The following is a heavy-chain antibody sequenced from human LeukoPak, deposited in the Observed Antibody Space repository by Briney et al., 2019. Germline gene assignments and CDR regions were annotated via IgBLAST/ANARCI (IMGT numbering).Heavy chain of an antibody. CDR3: ARDRLTYYYDSSGLGMDV. D-gene: IGHD3-22*01. CDR1: GGSISSYY. CDR2: IYYSGST. V-gene: IGHV4-59*01. J-gene: IGHJ6*02. Sequence: SETLSLTCTVSGGSISSYYWSWIRQPPGKGLEWIGYIYYSGSTNYNPSLKSRVTISVDTSKNQFSLKLNSVTAADTAVYYCARDRLTYYYDSSGLGMDVWGQGTTVTVSS.